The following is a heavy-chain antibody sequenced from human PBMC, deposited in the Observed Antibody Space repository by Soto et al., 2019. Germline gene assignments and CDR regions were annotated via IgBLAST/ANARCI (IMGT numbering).Heavy chain of an antibody. CDR3: ARGGGYGGQYYYGMDV. D-gene: IGHD3-16*01. J-gene: IGHJ6*02. CDR1: VFTCSDYY. Sequence: SLRLSCSPSVFTCSDYYMSWIRQAPGKGLEWVSYITSSGRTIFYADSVKGRFTISRDNAKNSLYLQMNSLRAEDTAVYYCARGGGYGGQYYYGMDVWGQGTTVTVSS. CDR2: ITSSGRTI. V-gene: IGHV3-11*01.